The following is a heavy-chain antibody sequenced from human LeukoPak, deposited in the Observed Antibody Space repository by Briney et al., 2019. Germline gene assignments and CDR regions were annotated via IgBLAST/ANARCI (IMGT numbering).Heavy chain of an antibody. D-gene: IGHD7-27*01. Sequence: ASVKVSCKASGYAFTSYDFNWVRRATGQRPEWMGWMSPNSGDTGYAQKFQDRVTMTRNTSISTAYMELSSLRSDDTAVYYCARGPPNWGYDYWGPGTLVTVSS. CDR3: ARGPPNWGYDY. J-gene: IGHJ4*02. CDR1: GYAFTSYD. V-gene: IGHV1-8*01. CDR2: MSPNSGDT.